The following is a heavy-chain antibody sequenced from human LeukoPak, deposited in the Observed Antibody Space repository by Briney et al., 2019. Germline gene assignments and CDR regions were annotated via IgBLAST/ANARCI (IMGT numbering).Heavy chain of an antibody. Sequence: GGSLRLSCAASGFTFSNYGMSWLRQAPGKGLEWVSAITGSGDDAYYADFVHGRFTMSRDNSKSTLYLKMNSLRVEETALYYCAKESTGSSPDYWGQGTLVTVSS. CDR1: GFTFSNYG. J-gene: IGHJ4*02. D-gene: IGHD1-26*01. V-gene: IGHV3-23*01. CDR3: AKESTGSSPDY. CDR2: ITGSGDDA.